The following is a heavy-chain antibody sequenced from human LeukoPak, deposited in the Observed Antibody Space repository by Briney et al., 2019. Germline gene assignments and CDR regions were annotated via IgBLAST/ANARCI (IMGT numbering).Heavy chain of an antibody. CDR2: ISGSGGST. D-gene: IGHD3-3*01. J-gene: IGHJ4*02. CDR1: GFTFSSYA. V-gene: IGHV3-23*01. Sequence: GSLRLSCAASGFTFSSYAMSWVRQAPGKGLEWVSAISGSGGSTYYADSVKGRFTISRDNSKNTLYLQMNSLRAEDTAVYYCAKEDVLRFLEWLSPLDYWGQGTLVTVSS. CDR3: AKEDVLRFLEWLSPLDY.